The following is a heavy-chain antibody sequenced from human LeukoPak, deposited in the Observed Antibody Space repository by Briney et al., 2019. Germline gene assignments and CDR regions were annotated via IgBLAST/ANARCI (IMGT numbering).Heavy chain of an antibody. CDR2: ISGSGEST. Sequence: GGSLRLSCAASGFTFSSYAMSWVRQAPGKGLEWVSAISGSGESTYYADSVKGRFTISRDNSKNTLYLQMNSLRAEDTAVYYCAKHRVVVVAATDYWGQGTLVTVSS. CDR1: GFTFSSYA. D-gene: IGHD2-15*01. CDR3: AKHRVVVVAATDY. V-gene: IGHV3-23*01. J-gene: IGHJ4*02.